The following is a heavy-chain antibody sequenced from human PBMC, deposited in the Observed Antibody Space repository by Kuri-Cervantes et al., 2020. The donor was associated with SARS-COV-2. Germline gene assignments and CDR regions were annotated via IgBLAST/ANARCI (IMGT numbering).Heavy chain of an antibody. CDR2: ISGSGNYI. Sequence: GESLKISCVGTGFTFSGYTMNWVRQAPGKALQWVSSISGSGNYIYYVDSVKGRFTVSRDSAKNSLYLQMNSLRAEDTAVYYYARDLSLQEEWLLEGGNFDYWGQGTLVTVSS. V-gene: IGHV3-21*01. D-gene: IGHD3-3*01. J-gene: IGHJ4*02. CDR3: ARDLSLQEEWLLEGGNFDY. CDR1: GFTFSGYT.